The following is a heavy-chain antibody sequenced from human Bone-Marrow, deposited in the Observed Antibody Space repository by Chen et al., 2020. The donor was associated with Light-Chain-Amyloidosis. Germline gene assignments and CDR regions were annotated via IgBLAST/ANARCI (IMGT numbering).Heavy chain of an antibody. D-gene: IGHD5-12*01. CDR3: ARRRDGYNFDY. Sequence: IGWVRQMPGKGLEWMGVIYPDDSDARCSPSFEGQVTISADKSITTAYLQWRSLKASDTAMYYCARRRDGYNFDYWGQGTLVTVSS. J-gene: IGHJ4*02. V-gene: IGHV5-51*01. CDR2: IYPDDSDA.